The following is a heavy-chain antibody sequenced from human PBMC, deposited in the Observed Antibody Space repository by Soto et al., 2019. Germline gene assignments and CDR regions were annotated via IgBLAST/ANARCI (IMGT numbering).Heavy chain of an antibody. D-gene: IGHD3-22*01. V-gene: IGHV3-23*01. CDR2: ISGSGGST. J-gene: IGHJ4*02. CDR3: ANAAYDSSGYYYFDY. Sequence: GGSLRLSCAASGFTFRDHAMHWVRQAPGKGLEWVSAISGSGGSTYYADSVKGRFTISRDNSKNTPYLQMNSLRAEDTAVYYCANAAYDSSGYYYFDYWGQGTLVTVSS. CDR1: GFTFRDHA.